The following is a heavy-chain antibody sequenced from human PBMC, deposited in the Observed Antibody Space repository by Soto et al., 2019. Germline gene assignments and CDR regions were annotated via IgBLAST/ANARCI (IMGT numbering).Heavy chain of an antibody. J-gene: IGHJ6*02. CDR3: ARDGVYCSSTSCPYYYYGMDV. Sequence: SETLSLTCTVSGGSISSGDYYWSWIRQPPGKGLEWIGYIYYSGSTYYNPSLKSRVTISVDTSKNQFSLKLSSVTAADTAVYYCARDGVYCSSTSCPYYYYGMDVWGQGTTGTVS. CDR1: GGSISSGDYY. D-gene: IGHD2-2*01. V-gene: IGHV4-30-4*01. CDR2: IYYSGST.